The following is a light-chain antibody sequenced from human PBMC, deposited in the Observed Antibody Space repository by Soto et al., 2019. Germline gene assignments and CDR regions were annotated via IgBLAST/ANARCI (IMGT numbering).Light chain of an antibody. Sequence: QSVLTQPASVSGSPGQSITISCTGTSSDVGGYNYVSWYQQHPGKAPKLMIYDVSNRHSGVSNRFSGSKSGNTASLTISGLQAEDEADYYCSSYTTSGSLVFGGGTKLTVL. CDR3: SSYTTSGSLV. V-gene: IGLV2-14*01. J-gene: IGLJ2*01. CDR2: DVS. CDR1: SSDVGGYNY.